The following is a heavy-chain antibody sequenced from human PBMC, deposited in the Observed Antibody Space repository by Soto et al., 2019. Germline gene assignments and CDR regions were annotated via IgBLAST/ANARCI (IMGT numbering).Heavy chain of an antibody. CDR2: IYYSGST. D-gene: IGHD2-2*01. J-gene: IGHJ6*02. CDR1: GGSISSSSYY. V-gene: IGHV4-39*01. CDR3: ARHGRCSSTSCYSGRYYYYGMDV. Sequence: KASETLSLTCTVSGGSISSSSYYWGWIRQPPGKGLEWIGSIYYSGSTYYNPSLKSRVTISVDTSKNQFSLKLSSVTAADTAVYYCARHGRCSSTSCYSGRYYYYGMDVWGQGTTVTVSS.